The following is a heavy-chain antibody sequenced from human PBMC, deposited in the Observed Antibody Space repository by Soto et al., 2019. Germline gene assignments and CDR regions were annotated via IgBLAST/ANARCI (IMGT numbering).Heavy chain of an antibody. CDR3: AKGGSSWYFDY. CDR2: LSTRGDST. D-gene: IGHD6-13*01. Sequence: GGSLRLSCTASGFTFSIHAMSWVRQGPGKGLEWVSSLSTRGDSTYYADSVKGRFTISRDNSKNTLYLQLNSLRAEDTAVYYCAKGGSSWYFDYWGQGTLVTVSS. CDR1: GFTFSIHA. V-gene: IGHV3-23*01. J-gene: IGHJ4*02.